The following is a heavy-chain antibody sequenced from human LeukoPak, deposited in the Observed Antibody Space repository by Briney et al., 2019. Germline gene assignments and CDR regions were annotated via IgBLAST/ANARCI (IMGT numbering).Heavy chain of an antibody. CDR2: IIPIFGTA. D-gene: IGHD3-22*01. CDR1: GGTFSSYA. V-gene: IGHV1-69*06. J-gene: IGHJ4*02. CDR3: ARDYDSSGYSDY. Sequence: GASVKVSCKASGGTFSSYAISWVRQAPGQGLEWMGGIIPIFGTANYAQKFQGRVTITADKSTSTAYMELSSLRSEDTAVYYCARDYDSSGYSDYWGQGTLVTVSS.